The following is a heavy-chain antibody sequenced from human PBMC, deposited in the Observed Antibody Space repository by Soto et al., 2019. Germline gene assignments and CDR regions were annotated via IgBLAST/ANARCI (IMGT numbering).Heavy chain of an antibody. CDR2: IYYSGST. CDR3: VSVSYFNAFDY. D-gene: IGHD3-9*01. CDR1: GGSISSGDYY. V-gene: IGHV4-30-4*01. J-gene: IGHJ4*02. Sequence: SETLSVTCTVSGGSISSGDYYRSWIRQPPGKGLEWIGYIYYSGSTYYNPSLKSRVTISVDTSKNQFSLKLSSVTAADTAVYYCVSVSYFNAFDYWGQGTLVTVSS.